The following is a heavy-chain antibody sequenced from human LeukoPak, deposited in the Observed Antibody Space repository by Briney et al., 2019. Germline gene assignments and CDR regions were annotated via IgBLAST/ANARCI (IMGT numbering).Heavy chain of an antibody. CDR2: IRSKANSYAT. J-gene: IGHJ4*02. CDR3: TRQGSVGSYPY. V-gene: IGHV3-73*01. Sequence: GSLRLSCAASGFTFSGSAMHWVRQASGKGLEWVGRIRSKANSYATAYAASVKGRFTISRDDSKNTAYLQMNSLKTEDTAVYYCTRQGSVGSYPYWGQGTLVTVSS. D-gene: IGHD3-10*01. CDR1: GFTFSGSA.